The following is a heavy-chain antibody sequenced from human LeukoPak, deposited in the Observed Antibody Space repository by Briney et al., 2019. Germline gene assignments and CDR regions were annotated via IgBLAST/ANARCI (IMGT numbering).Heavy chain of an antibody. D-gene: IGHD6-13*01. J-gene: IGHJ4*02. Sequence: EASVKVSCKASGYTFTCYAISWVRQAPGQGLEWMGGIIPIFGTANYAQKFQGRVTITADESTSTAYMELSSLRSEDTAVYYCARFGSIAAAGETVDYWGQGTLVTVSS. CDR2: IIPIFGTA. V-gene: IGHV1-69*13. CDR1: GYTFTCYA. CDR3: ARFGSIAAAGETVDY.